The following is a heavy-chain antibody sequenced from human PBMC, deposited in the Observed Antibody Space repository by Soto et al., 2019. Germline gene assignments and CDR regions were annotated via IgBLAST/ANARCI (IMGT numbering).Heavy chain of an antibody. CDR3: TRANTSPFDF. J-gene: IGHJ4*02. CDR2: IWFDGSNK. Sequence: GGSLRLSCAASGFIFRNYGMHWIRQAPGKGLEWLAIIWFDGSNKWYADSVKGRFIISRDDSKNMVYLQMNSLRVDDTAIYYCTRANTSPFDFWGRGTLVTVSS. V-gene: IGHV3-33*01. CDR1: GFIFRNYG.